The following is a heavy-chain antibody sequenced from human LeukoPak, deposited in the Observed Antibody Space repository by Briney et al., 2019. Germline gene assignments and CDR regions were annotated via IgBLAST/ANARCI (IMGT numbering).Heavy chain of an antibody. J-gene: IGHJ6*03. Sequence: SETLSLTCTVSGGSISSYYWSWIRQPPGKGLEWIGYIYYSGSTNYNPSLKSRVTISVDASKNQFSLKLSSVTAADTAVYYCARAGYYYDSSGYYIYYYYMDVWGKGTTVTVSS. V-gene: IGHV4-59*01. CDR3: ARAGYYYDSSGYYIYYYYMDV. CDR2: IYYSGST. D-gene: IGHD3-22*01. CDR1: GGSISSYY.